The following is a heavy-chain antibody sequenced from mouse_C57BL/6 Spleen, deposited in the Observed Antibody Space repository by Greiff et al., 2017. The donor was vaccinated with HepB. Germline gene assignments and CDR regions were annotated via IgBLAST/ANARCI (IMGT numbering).Heavy chain of an antibody. CDR2: IRSKSNNYAT. V-gene: IGHV10-1*01. CDR1: GFSFNTYA. D-gene: IGHD1-1*01. Sequence: EVKLVESGGGLVQPKGSLKLSCAASGFSFNTYAMNWVRQAPGKGLEWVARIRSKSNNYATYYADSVKDRFTISRDDSESMLYLQMNNLKTEDTAMYYCVRQNYYGSDFDYWGQGTTLTVSS. J-gene: IGHJ2*01. CDR3: VRQNYYGSDFDY.